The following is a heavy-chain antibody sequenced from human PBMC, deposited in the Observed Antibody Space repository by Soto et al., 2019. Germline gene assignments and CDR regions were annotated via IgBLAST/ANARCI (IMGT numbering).Heavy chain of an antibody. CDR1: GGSISSYY. J-gene: IGHJ4*02. CDR3: AGGPTVTSFWY. Sequence: SETLSLTCTVSGGSISSYYWSWIRQPPGKGLEWIGYIHYSGSTNYNPSLKSRVTISVDTSKNQFSLKLSSVTAADTAVYYCAGGPTVTSFWYWGKGTLVTVYS. D-gene: IGHD4-17*01. CDR2: IHYSGST. V-gene: IGHV4-59*01.